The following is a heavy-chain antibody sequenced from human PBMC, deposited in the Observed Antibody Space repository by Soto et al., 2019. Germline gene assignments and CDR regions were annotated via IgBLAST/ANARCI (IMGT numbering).Heavy chain of an antibody. V-gene: IGHV4-31*03. Sequence: PSYTLSLLCTVPGGSISTGRYYWSWIRQHPGDGLEWVGDIYYSGSTYYNRSLKSRVIISLDTSKNQLSLKLSSVTAADTAVYYCARVDLGSGSDFHFEYWCQGTLVTV. J-gene: IGHJ4*02. CDR2: IYYSGST. CDR1: GGSISTGRYY. D-gene: IGHD3-10*01. CDR3: ARVDLGSGSDFHFEY.